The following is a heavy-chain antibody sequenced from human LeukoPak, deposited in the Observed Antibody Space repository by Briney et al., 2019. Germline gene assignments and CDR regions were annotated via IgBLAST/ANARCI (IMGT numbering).Heavy chain of an antibody. Sequence: PGGSLRLSCAASGFTFSSYSMNWVRQAPGKGLEWVSSISSSSSYIYYADSVKGRFTISRDNAKNSLYLQMNSLRAEDTAVHYCARVGSYCGGDCYLDYWGQGTLVTVSS. CDR3: ARVGSYCGGDCYLDY. D-gene: IGHD2-21*02. CDR2: ISSSSSYI. CDR1: GFTFSSYS. V-gene: IGHV3-21*01. J-gene: IGHJ4*02.